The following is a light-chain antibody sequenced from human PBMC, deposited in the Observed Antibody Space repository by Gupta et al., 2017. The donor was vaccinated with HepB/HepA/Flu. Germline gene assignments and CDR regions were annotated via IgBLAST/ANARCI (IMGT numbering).Light chain of an antibody. CDR3: VHSLQTPT. CDR1: QSLRHSNGYTY. Sequence: DVVMTQSPLSLPVTPEEPASISCRSSQSLRHSNGYTYLDWYLQRPGQSPQLLIYLAYNRASGVPDRFAGSGSGTDFTLSITRVEAEDVGVYYCVHSLQTPTFGPGTKVDI. CDR2: LAY. V-gene: IGKV2-28*01. J-gene: IGKJ3*01.